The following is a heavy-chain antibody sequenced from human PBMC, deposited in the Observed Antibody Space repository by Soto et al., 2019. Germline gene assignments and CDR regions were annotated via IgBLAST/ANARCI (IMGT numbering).Heavy chain of an antibody. J-gene: IGHJ4*02. V-gene: IGHV1-18*01. CDR1: GYTFTSYG. CDR3: ARVHPSAYCGGDCYPFVFDY. Sequence: ASVKVSCKASGYTFTSYGISWVRQAPGQGLEWMGWISAYNGNTNYAQKLQGRVTMTTDTSTSTAYMELRSLSSDDTAVYYCARVHPSAYCGGDCYPFVFDYWGQGTLVTVSS. D-gene: IGHD2-21*02. CDR2: ISAYNGNT.